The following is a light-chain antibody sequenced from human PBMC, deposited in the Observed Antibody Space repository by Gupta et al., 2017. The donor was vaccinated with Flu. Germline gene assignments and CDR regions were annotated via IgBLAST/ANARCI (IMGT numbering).Light chain of an antibody. J-gene: IGKJ1*01. V-gene: IGKV3-20*01. CDR3: HQQSNSPLT. CDR1: QTVSSSY. CDR2: GAS. Sequence: DIMLTQSPGTLSVSPGERAIISCRASQTVSSSYLAWYQQRPGQAPRLLIFGASSRATGIPDRFSGSGSGTEFTLTISSREPEDFALYYCHQQSNSPLTFGQGTKVEIK.